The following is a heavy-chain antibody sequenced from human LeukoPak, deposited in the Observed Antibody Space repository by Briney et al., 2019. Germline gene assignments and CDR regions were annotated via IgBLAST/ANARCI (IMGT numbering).Heavy chain of an antibody. CDR3: ARAGGGYSSDL. Sequence: GASVKVSCRASGYTFTGYYMHWVRQAPGQGLEWMGIIYPSGGGTTYAQKFQGRFAVTRDTSTSTVYMELYSLRSEDTAVYHCARAGGGYSSDLWGQGTLVIVSS. J-gene: IGHJ4*02. V-gene: IGHV1-46*01. D-gene: IGHD3-22*01. CDR2: IYPSGGGT. CDR1: GYTFTGYY.